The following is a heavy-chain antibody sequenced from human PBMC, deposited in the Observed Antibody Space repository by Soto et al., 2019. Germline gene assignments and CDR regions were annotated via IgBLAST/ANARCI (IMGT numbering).Heavy chain of an antibody. CDR1: GFTFSNYK. D-gene: IGHD4-17*01. V-gene: IGHV3-48*03. CDR2: ISSSGNTI. Sequence: EVQLVESGGGLVQPGGSLRLSCGASGFTFSNYKMNWVRQAPGKGLEWVSYISSSGNTIHYADSVKGRFTISRDNAKKSLYLQMNSLRAEDTAVDYCARDEYGGAYDYWGQGTLVTVSS. CDR3: ARDEYGGAYDY. J-gene: IGHJ4*02.